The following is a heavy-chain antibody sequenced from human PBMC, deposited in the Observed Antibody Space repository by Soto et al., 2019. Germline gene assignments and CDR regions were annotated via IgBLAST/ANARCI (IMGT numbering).Heavy chain of an antibody. CDR1: GFTFSNYA. CDR2: ISYDGSDK. CDR3: ARDTGPNGYNYYYFGMDV. V-gene: IGHV3-30-3*01. D-gene: IGHD5-18*01. J-gene: IGHJ6*02. Sequence: QVHLVESGGGVVQPGRSLRLSCAASGFTFSNYAMHWVRQAPGKGLEWVAVISYDGSDKYNANSVKGRFTISRDNSKNTLYLQKNNLRAEDTAVYYCARDTGPNGYNYYYFGMDVWGQGTTVNVSS.